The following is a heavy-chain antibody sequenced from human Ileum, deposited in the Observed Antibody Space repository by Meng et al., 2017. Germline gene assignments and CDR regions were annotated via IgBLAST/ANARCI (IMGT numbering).Heavy chain of an antibody. CDR1: GFNFSSQS. D-gene: IGHD3-10*01. J-gene: IGHJ5*01. CDR2: TTDWNGKA. V-gene: IGHV3-23*01. Sequence: EHLLGSGGGLVQPGGSLRLSCAASGFNFSSQSMSWVRQAPGKGLEWVSVTTDWNGKAYYADSVKGRFTISRDNSKNTLYLQMNSLRVDDTAVYYCVNRAWLESWGQGTLVTVSS. CDR3: VNRAWLES.